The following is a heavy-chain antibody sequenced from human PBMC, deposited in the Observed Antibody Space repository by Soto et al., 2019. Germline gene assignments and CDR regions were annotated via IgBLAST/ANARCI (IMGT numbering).Heavy chain of an antibody. D-gene: IGHD1-26*01. V-gene: IGHV3-53*01. Sequence: EVQLVESGGGLIQPGGSLRLSCAASGFTVSSNYMSWVRQAPGKGLEWVSVIYSGGSTYYADSVKGRFTISRDNSKNTLYLQMNSLRAEDTAVYYCARDYLRVGATAPGWGQGTLVTVSS. CDR2: IYSGGST. CDR1: GFTVSSNY. J-gene: IGHJ4*02. CDR3: ARDYLRVGATAPG.